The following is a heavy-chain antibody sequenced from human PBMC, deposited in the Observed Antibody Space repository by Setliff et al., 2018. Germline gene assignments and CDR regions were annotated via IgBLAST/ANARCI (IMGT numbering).Heavy chain of an antibody. CDR1: GFTFSSYW. CDR2: IKQDGSDK. J-gene: IGHJ4*02. D-gene: IGHD6-25*01. Sequence: GGSLRLSCAASGFTFSSYWMSWVRQAPGKGLEWVANIKQDGSDKYYVDSVRGRFTISRDNAKNSLSLQMNSLRAEDTAVYYCVRGNSGGDYWGQGTLVTVSS. CDR3: VRGNSGGDY. V-gene: IGHV3-7*03.